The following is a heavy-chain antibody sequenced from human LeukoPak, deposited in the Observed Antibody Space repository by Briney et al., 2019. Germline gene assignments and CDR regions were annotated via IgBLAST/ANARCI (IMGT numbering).Heavy chain of an antibody. Sequence: PGGSLRLSCAASGFTFSSYAMYWVRQAPGKGLEWVVFISYDGSNQYYADSVKGRFTISRDNSKDTLYLQMNSLRAEDTAVYYCARGVVHYYYYMDVWGKGTTVTVSS. CDR1: GFTFSSYA. CDR3: ARGVVHYYYYMDV. CDR2: ISYDGSNQ. V-gene: IGHV3-30*04. J-gene: IGHJ6*03.